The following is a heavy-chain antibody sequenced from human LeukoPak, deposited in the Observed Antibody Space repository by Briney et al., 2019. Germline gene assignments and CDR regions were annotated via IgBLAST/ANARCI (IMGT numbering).Heavy chain of an antibody. CDR3: AKDGVITMVRGANFDY. Sequence: GGSLRLSCAASGFTSSSYAMSWVRQAPGKGLEWVSAISGSGGSTYYADSVKGRFTISRDNSNNTLYLQMNSLRAEDTVVYYCAKDGVITMVRGANFDYWGQGTLVTVSS. V-gene: IGHV3-23*01. CDR1: GFTSSSYA. CDR2: ISGSGGST. J-gene: IGHJ4*02. D-gene: IGHD3-10*01.